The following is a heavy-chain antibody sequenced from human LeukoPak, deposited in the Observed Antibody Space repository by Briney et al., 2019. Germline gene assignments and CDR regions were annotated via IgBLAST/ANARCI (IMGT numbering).Heavy chain of an antibody. D-gene: IGHD1-7*01. J-gene: IGHJ6*03. CDR1: GFTFTGYY. V-gene: IGHV1-2*02. CDR2: INPNSGGT. Sequence: GGSLRLSCAASGFTFTGYYMHWVRQAPGQGLEWMGWINPNSGGTNYAQKFQGRVTMTRDTSISTAYMELSRLRSDDTAVYYCARDGTTYYYYYYMDIWGKGTTVTVSS. CDR3: ARDGTTYYYYYYMDI.